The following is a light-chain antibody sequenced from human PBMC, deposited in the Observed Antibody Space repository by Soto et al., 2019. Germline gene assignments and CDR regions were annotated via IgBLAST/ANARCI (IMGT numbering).Light chain of an antibody. Sequence: QSALTQPPSVSGTPGQRVSISCSGASSTFANNYVHWYQQVPGAAPKPLMYRTDQRPSGVPERFSGSKSGTSASLTISGLRPEDEAQYYCAAYTGNWNGPVFGGGTKLTVL. CDR3: AAYTGNWNGPV. V-gene: IGLV1-47*01. CDR1: SSTFANNY. J-gene: IGLJ2*01. CDR2: RTD.